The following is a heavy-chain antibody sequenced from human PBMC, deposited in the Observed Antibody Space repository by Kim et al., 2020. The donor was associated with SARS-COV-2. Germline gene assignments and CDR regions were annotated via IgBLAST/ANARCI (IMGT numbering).Heavy chain of an antibody. D-gene: IGHD2-21*01. Sequence: SETLSLTCAVYGGSFSGYYWSWIRQPPGKGLEWIGEINHSGSTNYNPSLKSRVTISVDTSKNQFSLKLSSVTAADTAVYYCARAGPSAVVAWFDPWGQGTLVTVSS. CDR2: INHSGST. CDR3: ARAGPSAVVAWFDP. CDR1: GGSFSGYY. V-gene: IGHV4-34*01. J-gene: IGHJ5*02.